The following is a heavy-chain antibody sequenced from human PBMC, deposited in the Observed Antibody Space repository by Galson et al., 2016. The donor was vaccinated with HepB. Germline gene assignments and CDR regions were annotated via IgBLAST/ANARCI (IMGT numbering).Heavy chain of an antibody. J-gene: IGHJ5*02. CDR3: ARHFTRTSLRTAWRTPIGWFDP. Sequence: SLRLSCAASGFTFNSYWMNWVRQAPGKGLEWVANIKQDGSEKYYLDSVRGRFHISRDNAKNSLYLTMNSLRAEDTAVYYCARHFTRTSLRTAWRTPIGWFDPWGQGTLVTVSS. CDR1: GFTFNSYW. V-gene: IGHV3-7*03. D-gene: IGHD3-3*02. CDR2: IKQDGSEK.